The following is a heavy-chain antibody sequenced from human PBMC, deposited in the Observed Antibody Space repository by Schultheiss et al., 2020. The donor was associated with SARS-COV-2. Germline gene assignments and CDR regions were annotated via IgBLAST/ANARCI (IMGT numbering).Heavy chain of an antibody. CDR3: ARYYYDGTGDNWFDP. CDR2: TYYSGDT. CDR1: GDSVSSGDFY. J-gene: IGHJ5*02. D-gene: IGHD3-3*01. V-gene: IGHV4-30-4*01. Sequence: SETLSLTCSVSGDSVSSGDFYCSWIRQPPGKGLEWIGYTYYSGDTHYNPSLKSRATISVDTAKNQFSLQLSSVTAADTAVYYCARYYYDGTGDNWFDPWGQGIQATVSS.